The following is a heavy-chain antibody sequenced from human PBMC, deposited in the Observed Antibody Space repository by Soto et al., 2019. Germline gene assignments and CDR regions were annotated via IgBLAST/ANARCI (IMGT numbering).Heavy chain of an antibody. Sequence: GGSLRLSCAASGFTFSIYGMSWVRQAPGKGLEWVSAISGSDGSTIYAESVKGRFTISRDDSKNTLFLQMNSLRAEDTAVYYCAKNANFAVIISNFDYWGQG. D-gene: IGHD3-3*01. CDR3: AKNANFAVIISNFDY. V-gene: IGHV3-23*01. CDR2: ISGSDGST. CDR1: GFTFSIYG. J-gene: IGHJ4*02.